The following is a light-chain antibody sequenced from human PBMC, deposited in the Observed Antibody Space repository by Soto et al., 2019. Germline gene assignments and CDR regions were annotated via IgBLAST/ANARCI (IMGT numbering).Light chain of an antibody. Sequence: SYELTQPPSVSVAPGKTARITCGGNNIGSKSVHWYQQKPGQAPVLVIYYDSDRPSGIPERFSGSNSGNTATLTISRVEAGEAADYYCQVWDSSSDHVVFGGGTKLTVL. J-gene: IGLJ2*01. CDR1: NIGSKS. V-gene: IGLV3-21*04. CDR3: QVWDSSSDHVV. CDR2: YDS.